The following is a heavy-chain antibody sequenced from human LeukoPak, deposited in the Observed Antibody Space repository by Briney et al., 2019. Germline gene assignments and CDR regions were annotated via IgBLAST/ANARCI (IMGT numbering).Heavy chain of an antibody. Sequence: GGSLRLSCTASGFTFSSYSIYWVRQAPGKGLEWVAVISHDGSIKYYADSVKGRFTISRDNSKNTLYLQMNSLRAEDTAVYYCARIIAVAGTSSDGYWGQGTLVTVSS. J-gene: IGHJ4*02. V-gene: IGHV3-30-3*01. CDR3: ARIIAVAGTSSDGY. CDR2: ISHDGSIK. CDR1: GFTFSSYS. D-gene: IGHD6-19*01.